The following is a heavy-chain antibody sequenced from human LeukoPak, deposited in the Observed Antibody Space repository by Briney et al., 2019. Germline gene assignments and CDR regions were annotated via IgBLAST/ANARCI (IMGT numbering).Heavy chain of an antibody. Sequence: PGGSLRLSCAASGFTFSSYAMSWVRQAPGKGLEWVSGISGSGGSTNYADSVKGRFTISRDNSKNTLYLQMNSLRADDTAVYYCAKSHITRYPLQYYFDLWGQGAQVIVSS. D-gene: IGHD2-21*01. V-gene: IGHV3-23*01. CDR2: ISGSGGST. J-gene: IGHJ4*02. CDR3: AKSHITRYPLQYYFDL. CDR1: GFTFSSYA.